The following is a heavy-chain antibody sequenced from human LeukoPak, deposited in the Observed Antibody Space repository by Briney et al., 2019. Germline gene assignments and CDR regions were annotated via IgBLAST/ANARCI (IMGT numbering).Heavy chain of an antibody. D-gene: IGHD5-18*01. J-gene: IGHJ4*02. CDR3: ASSDTAMAPFDY. CDR2: IYTSGST. Sequence: PSETLSLTCTVSGDSISSYYWSWIRQPAGKGLEWIGRIYTSGSTNYNPSLKSRVTMSVDTSKNQFSLKLSSVTAADTAVYYCASSDTAMAPFDYWGQGTLVTVSS. CDR1: GDSISSYY. V-gene: IGHV4-4*07.